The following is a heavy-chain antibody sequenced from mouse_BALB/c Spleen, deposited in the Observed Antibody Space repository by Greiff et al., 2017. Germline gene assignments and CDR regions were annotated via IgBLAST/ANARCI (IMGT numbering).Heavy chain of an antibody. J-gene: IGHJ4*01. CDR3: ARSTLRLGVDY. V-gene: IGHV5-17*02. CDR2: ISSGSSTI. Sequence: EVKLVESGGGLVQPGGSRKLSCAASGFTFSSFGMHWVRQAPEKGLEWVAYISSGSSTIYYADTVKGRFTISRDNPKNTLFLQMTSLRSEDTAMYYCARSTLRLGVDYWGQGTSVTVSS. CDR1: GFTFSSFG. D-gene: IGHD2-12*01.